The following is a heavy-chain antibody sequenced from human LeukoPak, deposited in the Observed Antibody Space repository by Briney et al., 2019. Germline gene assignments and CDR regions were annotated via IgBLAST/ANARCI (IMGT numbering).Heavy chain of an antibody. J-gene: IGHJ6*02. CDR1: GYTFINYY. D-gene: IGHD3-10*01. V-gene: IGHV1-46*01. CDR3: AREGYGSGRRLGMDV. CDR2: INPSGGST. Sequence: ASVKVSCKASGYTFINYYMHWVRQAPGQGLEWMGIINPSGGSTTYAQKIQGRVTLTTDTSTSTVYMELSSLRSDDTSVYYCAREGYGSGRRLGMDVWSQGTTVTVSS.